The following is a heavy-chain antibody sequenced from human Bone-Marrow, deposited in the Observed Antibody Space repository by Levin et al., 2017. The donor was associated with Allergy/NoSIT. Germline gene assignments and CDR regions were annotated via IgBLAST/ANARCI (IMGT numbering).Heavy chain of an antibody. CDR2: IWNDGSNK. V-gene: IGHV3-33*01. J-gene: IGHJ4*02. D-gene: IGHD4-17*01. CDR3: ARVRGDGDYNFDY. Sequence: GGSLRLSCAASGFTFSNYGMHWVRQAPGKGLEWVAVIWNDGSNKYYADSVKGRFTISRDNSKNTLYLQMNSLRAEDTAVYYCARVRGDGDYNFDYWGQGTLVTVSS. CDR1: GFTFSNYG.